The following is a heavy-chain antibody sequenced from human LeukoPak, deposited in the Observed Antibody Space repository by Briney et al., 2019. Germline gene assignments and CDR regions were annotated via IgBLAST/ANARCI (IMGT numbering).Heavy chain of an antibody. CDR3: AKDNQRGGFQH. Sequence: GGSLRLSCAASGFSFDDNAMYWVRQAPGKGLEWVSLISGDGATTYYADSVKGRFNISRDNSESSLYLQMNSLRIEDSALYYCAKDNQRGGFQHWGRGTLVTVSS. V-gene: IGHV3-43*02. CDR1: GFSFDDNA. CDR2: ISGDGATT. D-gene: IGHD3-16*01. J-gene: IGHJ1*01.